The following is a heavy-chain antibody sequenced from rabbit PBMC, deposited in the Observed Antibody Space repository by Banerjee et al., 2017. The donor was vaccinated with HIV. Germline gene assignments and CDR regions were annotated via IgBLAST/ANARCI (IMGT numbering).Heavy chain of an antibody. CDR1: GFSFSRSHY. CDR2: IATGSSGST. CDR3: ARDAFSMTISDFSL. Sequence: QSLEESGGDLVKPEGSLTLTCTASGFSFSRSHYMCWVRQAPGKGLEWIGCIATGSSGSTYYASWAKGRFTIAKTSSTTVTLQMTSLTAADTATYFCARDAFSMTISDFSLWGPGTLVTVS. J-gene: IGHJ4*01. D-gene: IGHD2-1*01. V-gene: IGHV1S40*01.